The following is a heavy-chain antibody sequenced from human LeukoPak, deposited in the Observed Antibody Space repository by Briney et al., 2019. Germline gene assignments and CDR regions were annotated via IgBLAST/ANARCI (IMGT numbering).Heavy chain of an antibody. J-gene: IGHJ4*02. CDR2: IYYSGST. V-gene: IGHV4-61*08. CDR3: ARVTLVATVIDY. Sequence: SETLSLTCTVSGGSISSGDYYWSWIRQPPGKGLEWIGYIYYSGSTNYNPSLKSRVTISVDTSKNQFSLKLSSVTAADTAVYYCARVTLVATVIDYWGQGTLVTVSS. D-gene: IGHD5-12*01. CDR1: GGSISSGDYY.